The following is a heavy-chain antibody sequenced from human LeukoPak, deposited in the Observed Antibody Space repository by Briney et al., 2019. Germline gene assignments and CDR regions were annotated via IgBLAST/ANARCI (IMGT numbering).Heavy chain of an antibody. CDR1: GYTFVTYG. Sequence: ASVKVSCKASGYTFVTYGINWVRQAPGQRPEWMGWISTYNGNTKYALKFQDRVTLTRDTSTTTAYMELRSLTSDDRAVYYCTRASFDRWGQGTLVIVSS. CDR2: ISTYNGNT. J-gene: IGHJ4*02. CDR3: TRASFDR. V-gene: IGHV1-18*01.